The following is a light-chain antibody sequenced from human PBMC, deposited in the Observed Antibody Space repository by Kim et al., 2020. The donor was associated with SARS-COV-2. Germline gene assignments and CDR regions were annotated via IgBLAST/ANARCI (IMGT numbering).Light chain of an antibody. V-gene: IGKV3-20*01. CDR2: DAS. Sequence: EIVVTHSPGTLSVSPGERATLSCRASQSVSNFLAWYQQKSGQAPRLLIYDASSRANDIPDRFSGSGSGTDFTLTITRLEPEDFAVYYCQQYGSSPITFGQGSRLEIK. CDR3: QQYGSSPIT. CDR1: QSVSNF. J-gene: IGKJ5*01.